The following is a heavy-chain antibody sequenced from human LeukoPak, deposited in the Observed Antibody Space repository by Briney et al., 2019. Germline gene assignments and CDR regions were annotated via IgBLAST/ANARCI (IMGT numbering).Heavy chain of an antibody. J-gene: IGHJ6*02. CDR1: GFTFSSYS. V-gene: IGHV3-21*01. Sequence: GGSLRLSCAASGFTFSSYSMNWVRQAPGKGLEWVSSISSSSSYIYYADSVKGRFTISRDNAKNSLYLQMNGLRAEDTAVYYCATRERGDYYGMDVWGQGTTVTDSS. CDR3: ATRERGDYYGMDV. D-gene: IGHD1-1*01. CDR2: ISSSSSYI.